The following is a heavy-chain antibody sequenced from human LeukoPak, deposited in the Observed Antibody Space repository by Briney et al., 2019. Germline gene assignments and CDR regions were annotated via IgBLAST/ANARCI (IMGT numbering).Heavy chain of an antibody. CDR3: AKAFGDKDYYYYMDV. V-gene: IGHV3-7*01. D-gene: IGHD2-21*01. Sequence: PGGSLRLSCAASGFTFSSCWMNWVRQAPGEGLEWVANIKQDGTEKYFVDSVKGRFTISRDNAKNSLYLQMNSLRAEDTAVYYCAKAFGDKDYYYYMDVWGKGTTVTVSS. CDR2: IKQDGTEK. CDR1: GFTFSSCW. J-gene: IGHJ6*03.